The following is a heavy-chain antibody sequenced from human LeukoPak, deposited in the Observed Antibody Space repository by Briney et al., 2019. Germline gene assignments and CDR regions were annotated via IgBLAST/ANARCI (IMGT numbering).Heavy chain of an antibody. D-gene: IGHD5/OR15-5a*01. J-gene: IGHJ3*02. V-gene: IGHV1-2*02. CDR1: GYTFTGYY. CDR3: ARGQGTIPDSVPLDI. Sequence: ASVKASCKASGYTFTGYYMHWVRQAPGQGLEWMGWINPNSGGTNYAQKFQGRVTMTRDTSISTAYMELSRLRSDDTAVYYCARGQGTIPDSVPLDIWGQGTMVTVSS. CDR2: INPNSGGT.